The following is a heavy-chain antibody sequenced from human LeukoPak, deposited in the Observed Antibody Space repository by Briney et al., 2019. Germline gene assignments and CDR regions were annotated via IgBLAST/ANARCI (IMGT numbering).Heavy chain of an antibody. CDR1: GGSVSSNNFY. D-gene: IGHD3-10*01. V-gene: IGHV4-39*07. J-gene: IGHJ4*02. Sequence: PSETLSLTCTVSGGSVSSNNFYWSWIRQPPGKGLEWIGEINHSGSTNYNPSLKSRVTISVDTSKNQFSLKLSSVTAADTAVYYCARVRSDKMVRGVINRYYFDYWGQGTLVTVSS. CDR3: ARVRSDKMVRGVINRYYFDY. CDR2: INHSGST.